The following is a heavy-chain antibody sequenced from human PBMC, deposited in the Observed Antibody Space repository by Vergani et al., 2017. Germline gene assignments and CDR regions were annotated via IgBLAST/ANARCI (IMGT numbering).Heavy chain of an antibody. Sequence: QVQLVQSGAEVKKPGASMKVSCKASGYTFTDYYMHWVRQAPGQGLEWMGWINPNIGGTTYAQKFQGRVTLTRDTSISTAYMELSRLRSDDTAVYYCAKDHCISAGCYEYYYNGMDVWGQGTTVTVSS. CDR3: AKDHCISAGCYEYYYNGMDV. J-gene: IGHJ6*02. D-gene: IGHD2-2*01. CDR1: GYTFTDYY. CDR2: INPNIGGT. V-gene: IGHV1-2*02.